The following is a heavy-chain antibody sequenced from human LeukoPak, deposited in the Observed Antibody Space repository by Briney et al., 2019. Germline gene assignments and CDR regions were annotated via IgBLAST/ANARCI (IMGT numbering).Heavy chain of an antibody. CDR3: ARDRKGYCSSTSCSRTLYFQH. Sequence: ASVKVSRKASGYTFTVYYMHWVRPAPGQGLEWMGWINPNSGGTNYAQKFQSRVTMTRDTSISTAYMELSRLRSDDTAVYYCARDRKGYCSSTSCSRTLYFQHWGQGTLVTVSS. D-gene: IGHD2-2*01. V-gene: IGHV1-2*02. J-gene: IGHJ1*01. CDR1: GYTFTVYY. CDR2: INPNSGGT.